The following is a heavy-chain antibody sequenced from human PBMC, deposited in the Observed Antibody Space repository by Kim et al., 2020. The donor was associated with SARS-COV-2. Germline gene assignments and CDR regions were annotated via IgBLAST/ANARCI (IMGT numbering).Heavy chain of an antibody. D-gene: IGHD3-22*01. J-gene: IGHJ1*01. CDR3: AKDRYYDSSGPVYFQH. V-gene: IGHV3-23*01. Sequence: SVKGRFTNSRDNSKYTLYLQMSNLRAEDTAFYYCAKDRYYDSSGPVYFQHWGQGTLVTVSS.